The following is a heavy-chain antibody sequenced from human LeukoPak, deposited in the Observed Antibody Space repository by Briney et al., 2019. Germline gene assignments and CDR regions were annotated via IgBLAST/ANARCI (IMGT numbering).Heavy chain of an antibody. CDR3: ARARLLTGDYFDY. V-gene: IGHV4-39*07. CDR1: GGSISSSSYY. Sequence: SETLSLTCTVSGGSISSSSYYWGWIRQPPGKGLEWIGSIYYSGSTYYNPSLKSRVTISVDTSKNQFSLKLSSVTAADTAVYYCARARLLTGDYFDYWGQGTLVTVSS. CDR2: IYYSGST. D-gene: IGHD5-18*01. J-gene: IGHJ4*02.